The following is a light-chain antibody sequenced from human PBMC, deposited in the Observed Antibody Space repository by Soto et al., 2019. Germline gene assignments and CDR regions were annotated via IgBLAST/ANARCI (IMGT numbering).Light chain of an antibody. CDR2: EVS. CDR1: GSDVGSYKY. V-gene: IGLV2-14*01. J-gene: IGLJ1*01. CDR3: SSYTSISSLGV. Sequence: QSALTQPASVSGSPGQSITISCTGTGSDVGSYKYVSWYQQHPGKAPKLIIFEVSNRPSGVSVRFSGSKSGNRASLTISGLQAEDEADYYCSSYTSISSLGVFGTGTKLTVL.